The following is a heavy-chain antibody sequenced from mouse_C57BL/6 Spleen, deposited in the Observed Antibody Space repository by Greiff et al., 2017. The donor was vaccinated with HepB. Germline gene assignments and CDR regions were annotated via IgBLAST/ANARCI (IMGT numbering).Heavy chain of an antibody. CDR2: ISNLAYSI. CDR3: ARLLDSSGYNYYAMDY. CDR1: GFTFSDYG. Sequence: LVESGGGLVQPGGSLKLSCAASGFTFSDYGMAWVRQAPRKGPEWVAFISNLAYSIYYADTVTGRFTISRENAKNTLYLEMSSLRSEDTAMYYCARLLDSSGYNYYAMDYWGQGTSVTVSS. V-gene: IGHV5-15*01. D-gene: IGHD3-2*02. J-gene: IGHJ4*01.